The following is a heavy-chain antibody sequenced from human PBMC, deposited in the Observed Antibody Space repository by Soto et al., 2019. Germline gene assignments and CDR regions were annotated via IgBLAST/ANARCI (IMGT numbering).Heavy chain of an antibody. CDR3: TSGYYYDSSGYPALFFDY. CDR2: INPIFGTA. CDR1: GGTFSSYA. Sequence: ASVKVSCKASGGTFSSYAISWVRQAPGQGLEWMGGINPIFGTANYAQKFQGRVTITADESTSTAYMELSSLRSEDTAVYYCTSGYYYDSSGYPALFFDYWGQGTLVTVSS. V-gene: IGHV1-69*13. D-gene: IGHD3-22*01. J-gene: IGHJ4*02.